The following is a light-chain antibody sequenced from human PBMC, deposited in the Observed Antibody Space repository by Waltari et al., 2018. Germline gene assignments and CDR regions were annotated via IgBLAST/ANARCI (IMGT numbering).Light chain of an antibody. V-gene: IGLV3-19*01. CDR3: HSRDASGVAGA. J-gene: IGLJ2*01. Sequence: SSELTQDPAVSVAMGQTVRITCQGDSPRSYYASWYQQRPGQSPILVINDKNNRPSGVPDRFSGSSSHNTGSLTITGAQAEDEASYYCHSRDASGVAGAFGGGTKLTVL. CDR1: SPRSYY. CDR2: DKN.